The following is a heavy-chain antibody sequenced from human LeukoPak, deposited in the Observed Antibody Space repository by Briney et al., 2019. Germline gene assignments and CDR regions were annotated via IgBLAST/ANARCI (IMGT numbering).Heavy chain of an antibody. CDR2: IYYSGST. CDR3: ARDGESSSPEH. Sequence: PSETLSPTCTVSVGSISSYYWSWIRQPPGKGLEWIGYIYYSGSTNYNPSLKSRVTISVDTSKNQFSLKLSSVTAADTAVYYCARDGESSSPEHWGQGTLVTVSS. V-gene: IGHV4-59*01. CDR1: VGSISSYY. D-gene: IGHD6-6*01. J-gene: IGHJ1*01.